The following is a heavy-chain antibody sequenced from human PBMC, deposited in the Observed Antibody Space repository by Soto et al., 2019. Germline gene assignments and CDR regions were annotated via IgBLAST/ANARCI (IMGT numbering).Heavy chain of an antibody. D-gene: IGHD3-3*01. V-gene: IGHV4-59*01. CDR2: IYYSGST. CDR1: GGSISSYY. Sequence: WETLSLTCTVSGGSISSYYWSWIRQPPGKGLEWIGYIYYSGSTNYNPSLKSRVTISVDTSKNQFSLKLSSVTAADTAVYYCARDRRITIFGSYYYYYGMDVWGQGTTVTVSS. J-gene: IGHJ6*02. CDR3: ARDRRITIFGSYYYYYGMDV.